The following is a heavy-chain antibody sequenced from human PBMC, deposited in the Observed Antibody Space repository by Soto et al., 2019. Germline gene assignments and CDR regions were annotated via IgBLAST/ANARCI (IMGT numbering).Heavy chain of an antibody. CDR3: VSQRTTVLTQAYFDY. J-gene: IGHJ4*02. V-gene: IGHV4-39*01. D-gene: IGHD4-17*01. CDR2: VYYRGRS. Sequence: SDTLSLTCTVSGGSVTNSSDYWGWIRQSPGKGLEWIGSVYYRGRSYSKSSVKSRVTTSVDTSKNQFSLNFNSVTASDTALYYCVSQRTTVLTQAYFDYWGPGALVTV. CDR1: GGSVTNSSDY.